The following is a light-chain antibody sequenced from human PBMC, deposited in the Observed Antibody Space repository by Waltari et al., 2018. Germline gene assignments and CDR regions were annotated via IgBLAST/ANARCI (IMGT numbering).Light chain of an antibody. V-gene: IGKV3-15*01. Sequence: EVVMTQPPAPLPVSPGERAPPPCRASRGVSGAVPWYQQKLGQAPRLLIYGTSTRATGVPARFSGSGSGTEFTLTISSLQSEDFALYYCQQYNIWPRRSFGQGTKLEIK. J-gene: IGKJ2*03. CDR1: RGVSGA. CDR2: GTS. CDR3: QQYNIWPRRS.